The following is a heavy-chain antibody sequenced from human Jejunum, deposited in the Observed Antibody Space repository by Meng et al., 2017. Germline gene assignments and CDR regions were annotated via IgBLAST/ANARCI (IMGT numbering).Heavy chain of an antibody. CDR3: ARVADGTGAPYDY. D-gene: IGHD2-8*02. V-gene: IGHV4-39*07. CDR2: IFYSRSA. J-gene: IGHJ4*02. CDR1: GDSISSTYYY. Sequence: QVQLQESGPGLVKPSETLSLTCAVSGDSISSTYYYWDWVRQPPGKGLEWIGSIFYSRSASYNPSLKSRVTISVDKSKNQFSLKLTSVTAADTAVYYCARVADGTGAPYDYWGQGTLVTVSS.